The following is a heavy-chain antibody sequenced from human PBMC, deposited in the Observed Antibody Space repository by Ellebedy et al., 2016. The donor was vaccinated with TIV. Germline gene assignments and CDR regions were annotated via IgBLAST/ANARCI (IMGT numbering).Heavy chain of an antibody. Sequence: ASVKVSCKASGGTFNSYAISWVRQAPGQGLEWMGGIIPIFGTANYAQKFQGRVTITADESTSTAYMELSSLRSEDTAVYYCARDIGSGSSFDYWGQGTLVTVSS. J-gene: IGHJ4*02. CDR2: IIPIFGTA. CDR1: GGTFNSYA. CDR3: ARDIGSGSSFDY. D-gene: IGHD3-10*01. V-gene: IGHV1-69*13.